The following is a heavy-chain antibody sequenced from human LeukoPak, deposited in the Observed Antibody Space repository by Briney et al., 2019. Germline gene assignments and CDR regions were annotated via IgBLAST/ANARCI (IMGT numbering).Heavy chain of an antibody. Sequence: SETLSLTCTVSGGSISSSNYYWGWIRQPPGKGLEWIGSIYYSGSTCYNPSLKSRVTISVDTSKNQFSLKLSSVTAADTAVYYCARQVVVVVPATVDYWGQGTLVTVSS. V-gene: IGHV4-39*01. J-gene: IGHJ4*02. CDR3: ARQVVVVVPATVDY. CDR1: GGSISSSNYY. CDR2: IYYSGST. D-gene: IGHD2-15*01.